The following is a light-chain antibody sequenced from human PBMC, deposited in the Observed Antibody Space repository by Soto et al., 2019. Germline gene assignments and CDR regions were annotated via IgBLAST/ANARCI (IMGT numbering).Light chain of an antibody. V-gene: IGKV1-39*01. J-gene: IGKJ2*01. CDR1: PSIRSY. CDR2: TAS. Sequence: DIQMTQSPSSLSASVGDRVTISCRASPSIRSYVNWYQHRPGKAPNLLIFTASSLQGGVPSRFSGSGSGTDFTLTINSLQPEDFATYYCQQSYSSPYTVAQGTKLEIK. CDR3: QQSYSSPYT.